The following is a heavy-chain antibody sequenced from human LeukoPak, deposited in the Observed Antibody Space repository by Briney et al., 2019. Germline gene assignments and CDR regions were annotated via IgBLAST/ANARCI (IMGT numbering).Heavy chain of an antibody. CDR1: GFTFSSYW. CDR2: IRQDGSEK. V-gene: IGHV3-7*01. CDR3: ARDKQWLVRYYFDY. J-gene: IGHJ4*02. Sequence: GGSLRLSCAASGFTFSSYWMSWVRQAPGKGLEWVANIRQDGSEKYYVDSVKGRFTISRDNAKNSLYLQMNSLRAEDTAVYYCARDKQWLVRYYFDYWGQGTLVTVSS. D-gene: IGHD6-19*01.